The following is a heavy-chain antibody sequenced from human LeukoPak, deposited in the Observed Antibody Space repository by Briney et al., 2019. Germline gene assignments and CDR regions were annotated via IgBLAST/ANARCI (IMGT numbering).Heavy chain of an antibody. J-gene: IGHJ5*02. V-gene: IGHV4-39*01. CDR2: IYDSGNT. D-gene: IGHD2/OR15-2a*01. CDR1: DVSMSSSPYY. Sequence: SETLSLTCTVSDVSMSSSPYYWGWIRQPPGKGLEWIGTIYDSGNTNYNPSLRSRLTISVDTSRNQFSLKLSSVTAADTAVYYCARHDCDSSRCSVNWFDPWGQGTLVTVSS. CDR3: ARHDCDSSRCSVNWFDP.